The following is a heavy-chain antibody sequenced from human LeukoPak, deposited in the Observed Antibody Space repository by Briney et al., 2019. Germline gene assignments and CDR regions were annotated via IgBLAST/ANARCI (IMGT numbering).Heavy chain of an antibody. Sequence: AGSLRLSCAASGFTFSDYYMSWLRQAQGKGLEWVSYISSSGSTIYYADSVKGRFTISRDNAKNSLYLQMNSLRAEDTAVYYCAKDMDDSSGYSDAFDIWGQGTMVTVSS. D-gene: IGHD3-22*01. CDR3: AKDMDDSSGYSDAFDI. CDR2: ISSSGSTI. J-gene: IGHJ3*02. CDR1: GFTFSDYY. V-gene: IGHV3-11*01.